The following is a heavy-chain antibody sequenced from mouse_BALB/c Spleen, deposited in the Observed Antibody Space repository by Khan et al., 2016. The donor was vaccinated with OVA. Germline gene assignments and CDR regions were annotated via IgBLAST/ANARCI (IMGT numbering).Heavy chain of an antibody. Sequence: IQLVQSGPELVRPGASVKISCKASGYSFTGYFMNWVMQSHGKSLEWIGRINPHIGETFYNQRFKDKATLTVDESSSTAHMELRSLGSEDSAVYYCTRIYRSDFDYWGQGTTLTVSS. D-gene: IGHD1-1*01. V-gene: IGHV1-20*02. CDR2: INPHIGET. CDR3: TRIYRSDFDY. J-gene: IGHJ2*01. CDR1: GYSFTGYF.